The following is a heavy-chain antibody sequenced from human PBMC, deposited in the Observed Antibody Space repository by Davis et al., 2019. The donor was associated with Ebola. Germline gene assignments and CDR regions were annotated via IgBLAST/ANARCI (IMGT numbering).Heavy chain of an antibody. V-gene: IGHV1-3*01. J-gene: IGHJ4*02. CDR1: GYTFTSYA. CDR2: INAGNGNT. CDR3: ARDRVYSSGFDY. Sequence: ASVKVSCKASGYTFTSYAMHWVRQAPGQRLEWMGWINAGNGNTKYSQKFQGRVTITRDTSASTAYMELSSLRSEDTAVYYCARDRVYSSGFDYWGQGTLVTVSS. D-gene: IGHD6-19*01.